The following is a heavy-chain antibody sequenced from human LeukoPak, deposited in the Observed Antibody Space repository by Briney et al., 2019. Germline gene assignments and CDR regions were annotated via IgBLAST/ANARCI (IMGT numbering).Heavy chain of an antibody. J-gene: IGHJ4*02. CDR1: GYNFSTYW. CDR2: IYPGNSDT. V-gene: IGHV5-51*01. D-gene: IGHD3-16*01. CDR3: ARGGHSYYFDY. Sequence: GESLKISCKGSGYNFSTYWIGWVRQMPGKGLEWMGIIYPGNSDTRYSPSFQGQVTISADKSITTAYLQWSSLKASDTAMYYCARGGHSYYFDYWGQGTLVTVSS.